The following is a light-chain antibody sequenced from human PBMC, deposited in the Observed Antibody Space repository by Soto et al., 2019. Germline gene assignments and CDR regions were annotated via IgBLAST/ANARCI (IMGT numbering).Light chain of an antibody. J-gene: IGKJ1*01. Sequence: EIVMKQSPDTLSVSPGERATLSCRASQSVGSNLAWYQQKPGQAPRLLIYDASNRATGIPARFSGSGSGTDFTLTISSLEPEDFAVYYCQQRSNWPPTFGQGTKVDIK. CDR2: DAS. CDR1: QSVGSN. CDR3: QQRSNWPPT. V-gene: IGKV3-11*01.